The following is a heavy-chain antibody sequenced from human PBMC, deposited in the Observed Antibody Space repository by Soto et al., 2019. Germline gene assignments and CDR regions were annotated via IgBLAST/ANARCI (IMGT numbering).Heavy chain of an antibody. D-gene: IGHD3-10*01. Sequence: PSETLSLTCAVCSGSISSRNWWRWVRQPPGKGLEWIGEIYHSGSTNYNPSLKSRVTISVDKSKNQFSLKLSSVTAADTAVYYCARTGVGESYYYYYDMDVWGKGTTVTVSS. J-gene: IGHJ6*03. V-gene: IGHV4-4*02. CDR1: SGSISSRNW. CDR3: ARTGVGESYYYYYDMDV. CDR2: IYHSGST.